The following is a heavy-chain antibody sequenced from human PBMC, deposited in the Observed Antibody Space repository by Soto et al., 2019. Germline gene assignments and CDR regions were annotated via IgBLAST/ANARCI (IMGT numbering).Heavy chain of an antibody. CDR2: ISYDGSNK. V-gene: IGHV3-30*18. Sequence: GGSLRLSCAASGFTFSSYGMHWVRQAPGKGLEWVAVISYDGSNKYYADSVKGRFTISRDNSKNTLYLQMNSLRAEDTAVYYCAKERGSSWYYYYYGMDVWGQGTTVTVS. CDR3: AKERGSSWYYYYYGMDV. D-gene: IGHD6-13*01. J-gene: IGHJ6*02. CDR1: GFTFSSYG.